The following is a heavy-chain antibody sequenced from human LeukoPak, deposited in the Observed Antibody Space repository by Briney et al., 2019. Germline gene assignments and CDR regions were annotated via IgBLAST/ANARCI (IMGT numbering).Heavy chain of an antibody. CDR3: AKHVVAGIFLVYYFDY. Sequence: GGSLRLSCAASGFTFSSYAMSWVRQAPGKGLEWVSAISGSGGSTYYADSVKGRFTISRDNSKNMLYLQMNSLRAEDTAVYYCAKHVVAGIFLVYYFDYWGQGTLVTVSS. D-gene: IGHD6-19*01. J-gene: IGHJ4*02. CDR2: ISGSGGST. V-gene: IGHV3-23*01. CDR1: GFTFSSYA.